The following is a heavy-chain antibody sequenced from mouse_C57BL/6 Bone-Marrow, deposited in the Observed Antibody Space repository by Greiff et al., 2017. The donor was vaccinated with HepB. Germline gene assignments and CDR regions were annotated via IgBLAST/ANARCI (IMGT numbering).Heavy chain of an antibody. CDR1: GYSITSGYY. J-gene: IGHJ3*01. CDR3: ARGDSSPYAY. V-gene: IGHV3-6*01. Sequence: ESGPGLVKPSQSLSLTCSVTGYSITSGYYWNWIRQFPGNKLEWMGYISYDGSNNYNPSLKNRISITRDTSKNQFFLKLNSVTTEDTATYYCARGDSSPYAYWGQGTLVTVSA. D-gene: IGHD3-3*01. CDR2: ISYDGSN.